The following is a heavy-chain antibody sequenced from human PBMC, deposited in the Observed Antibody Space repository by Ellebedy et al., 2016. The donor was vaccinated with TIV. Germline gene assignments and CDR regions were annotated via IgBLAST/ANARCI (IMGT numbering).Heavy chain of an antibody. CDR1: GFNFSDSH. Sequence: GESLKISCAASGFNFSDSHMSWIRQAPGKGLEWVSYITSSGGTKDSADSVKGRFTISRDNAKNSLYLQMNSLRAEDTAVYYCARDDDDILTGRNAMDVWGQGTTVTVSS. CDR2: ITSSGGTK. J-gene: IGHJ6*02. D-gene: IGHD3-9*01. V-gene: IGHV3-11*04. CDR3: ARDDDDILTGRNAMDV.